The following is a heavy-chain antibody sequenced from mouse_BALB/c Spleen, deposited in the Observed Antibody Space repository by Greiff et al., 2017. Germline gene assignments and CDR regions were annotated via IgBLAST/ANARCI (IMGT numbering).Heavy chain of an antibody. CDR1: GFSLTSYG. CDR3: ARDSGYYGNYYYAMDY. V-gene: IGHV2-9*02. D-gene: IGHD2-1*01. J-gene: IGHJ4*01. Sequence: QVQLQQSGPGLVAPSQSLSITCTVSGFSLTSYGVHWVRQPPGKGLEWLGVIWAGGSTNYNSALMSRLSISKDNSKSQVFLKMNSLQTDDTAMYYCARDSGYYGNYYYAMDYWGQGTSVTVSS. CDR2: IWAGGST.